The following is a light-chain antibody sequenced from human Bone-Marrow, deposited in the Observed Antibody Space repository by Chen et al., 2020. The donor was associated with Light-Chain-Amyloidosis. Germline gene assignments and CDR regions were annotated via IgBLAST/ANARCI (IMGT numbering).Light chain of an antibody. CDR2: DDS. CDR3: QVWDRSSDRPV. CDR1: NIGSTR. Sequence: SYVMTPPSSVSVAKGKTATIDCGGNNIGSTRVHWYQQTPVQAPLLVVDDDSARPSGIPERLSGSNSGNTATLTISRVEAGDAADYYFQVWDRSSDRPVFGGGTNLTVL. J-gene: IGLJ3*02. V-gene: IGLV3-21*03.